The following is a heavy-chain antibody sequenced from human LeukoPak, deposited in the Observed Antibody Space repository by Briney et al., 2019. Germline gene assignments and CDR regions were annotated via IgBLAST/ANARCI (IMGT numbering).Heavy chain of an antibody. CDR3: AKDIIRGGITNGSPLGY. D-gene: IGHD2-8*01. CDR1: GFTFSSYG. CDR2: IWYDGSNK. V-gene: IGHV3-33*06. J-gene: IGHJ4*02. Sequence: PGGSLRLSCAASGFTFSSYGTHWVRQAPGKGLEWVAVIWYDGSNKYYADSVKGRFTISRDNSKNTLYLQMNSLRAEDTAVYYCAKDIIRGGITNGSPLGYWGQGTLVTVSS.